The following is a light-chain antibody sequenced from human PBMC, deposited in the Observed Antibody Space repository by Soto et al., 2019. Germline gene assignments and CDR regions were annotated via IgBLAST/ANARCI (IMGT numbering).Light chain of an antibody. V-gene: IGKV3-20*01. CDR3: QQYGSSPLT. Sequence: EIVLTQSPDTLSLSPGERATLSCRASQSVRSNYLAWYQQKPGQAPRFLIYDASSRATGIPARFRGSGSGTDFTLTISRLEPEDFAVYYGQQYGSSPLTVGGGTKVEIK. J-gene: IGKJ4*01. CDR1: QSVRSNY. CDR2: DAS.